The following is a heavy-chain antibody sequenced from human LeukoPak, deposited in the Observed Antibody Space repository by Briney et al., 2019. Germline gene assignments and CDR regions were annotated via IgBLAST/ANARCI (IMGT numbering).Heavy chain of an antibody. CDR1: GGSSSGYY. Sequence: SETLSLTCAVYGGSSSGYYWSWIRQPPGKGLEWIGEINHSGSTNYNPSLKSRVTISVDTSKNQFSLKLSSVTAADTAVYYCARDYGSGLNWFDPWGQGTLVTVSS. CDR3: ARDYGSGLNWFDP. J-gene: IGHJ5*02. V-gene: IGHV4-34*01. D-gene: IGHD3-10*01. CDR2: INHSGST.